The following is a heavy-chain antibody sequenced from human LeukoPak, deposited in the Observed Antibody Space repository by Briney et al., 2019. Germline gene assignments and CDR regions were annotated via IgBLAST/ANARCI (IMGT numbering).Heavy chain of an antibody. D-gene: IGHD6-13*01. CDR3: ARGRIAAAGILGY. CDR2: INSDGSST. CDR1: GFTLSSYW. V-gene: IGHV3-74*01. J-gene: IGHJ4*02. Sequence: GGSLTLSCAPSGFTLSSYWIHWVRQAPRKELVWVSRINSDGSSTSYADSVKGRFTISRDNAKNTLYLQMNSLRAEDTAVYYCARGRIAAAGILGYWGQGTLVTVSS.